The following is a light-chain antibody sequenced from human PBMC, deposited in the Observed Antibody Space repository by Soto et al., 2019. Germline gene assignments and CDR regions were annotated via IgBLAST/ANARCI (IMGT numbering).Light chain of an antibody. V-gene: IGKV3-20*01. CDR3: QQYGSSSFT. J-gene: IGKJ2*01. CDR1: HSVASTY. CDR2: GAS. Sequence: EIVLTQSPATLSLSPGEGATLSCRASHSVASTYLAWYQQKPGLAPRLIIYGASNRASGTPDRFSGGGSGTAFTLPISRLEPEEFAVYYCQQYGSSSFTFGPGTKLEIK.